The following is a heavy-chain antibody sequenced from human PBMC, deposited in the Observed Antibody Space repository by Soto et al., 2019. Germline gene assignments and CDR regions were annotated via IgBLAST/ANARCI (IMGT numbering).Heavy chain of an antibody. Sequence: PGESLKISCKISGYRFSSFWIAWVRQMPGKGLEWMGMTHPGDSDSRYSPSFEGQVTISADKSISTAYLQWSSLKASDTAMYYCARQFCSGGSCYSWLFDYWAQGTLVTVSS. CDR1: GYRFSSFW. D-gene: IGHD2-15*01. CDR3: ARQFCSGGSCYSWLFDY. V-gene: IGHV5-51*01. CDR2: THPGDSDS. J-gene: IGHJ4*02.